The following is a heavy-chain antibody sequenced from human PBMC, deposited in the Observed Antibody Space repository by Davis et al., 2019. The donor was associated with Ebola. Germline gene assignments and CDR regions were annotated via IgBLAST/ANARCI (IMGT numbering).Heavy chain of an antibody. D-gene: IGHD3-10*01. V-gene: IGHV1-69*13. CDR3: ARDSAYYYGMDV. J-gene: IGHJ6*02. CDR2: IIPIFGTA. CDR1: GGTFSSYA. Sequence: SVKVSCKASGGTFSSYAISWVRQAPGQGLEWMGGIIPIFGTANYAQKFQGRVTITADESTSTAYMELSSLRSEDTAVYYCARDSAYYYGMDVWGQGTTVIVSS.